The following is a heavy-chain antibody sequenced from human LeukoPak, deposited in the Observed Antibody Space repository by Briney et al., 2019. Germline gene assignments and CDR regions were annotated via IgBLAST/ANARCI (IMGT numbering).Heavy chain of an antibody. D-gene: IGHD3-22*01. CDR1: GYTFTGYF. CDR3: ARDERYDSSGYPFDY. CDR2: INPNSGGT. Sequence: ASVKVSCKASGYTFTGYFIHWVRQAPGQGLEWMGWINPNSGGTNYAQKFQGRVTMTRDTSISTAYMELSRLRSDDTAVYYCARDERYDSSGYPFDYWGQGTLVTVSS. V-gene: IGHV1-2*02. J-gene: IGHJ4*02.